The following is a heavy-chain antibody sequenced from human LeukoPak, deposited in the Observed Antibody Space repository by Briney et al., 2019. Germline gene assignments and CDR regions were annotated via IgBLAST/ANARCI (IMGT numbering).Heavy chain of an antibody. J-gene: IGHJ4*02. Sequence: SETLSLTCTVSGGSISSGNYYWSWIRRHPGKGLEWIGYMYYRGGTYYNPSLKSRVTISVDTSKNQFSLKLSSVTAADTAVCARSYGYGTNFDYWGQGTLVTVSS. D-gene: IGHD5-18*01. V-gene: IGHV4-31*06. CDR2: MYYRGGT. CDR1: GGSISSGNYY. CDR3: SYGYGTNFDY.